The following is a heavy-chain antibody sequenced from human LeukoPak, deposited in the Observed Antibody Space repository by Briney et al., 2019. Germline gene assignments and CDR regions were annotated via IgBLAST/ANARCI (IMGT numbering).Heavy chain of an antibody. CDR2: INPNSGGT. Sequence: ASVKVSCKASGYTFTGYYMHWVRQAPGQGRDWMGWINPNSGGTDYAQKFQGRGTMTRDTSISTAYMELSRLRSDDTAVYYCARSPTSSYALFQQWGQGTMVTVSS. CDR1: GYTFTGYY. D-gene: IGHD2-2*01. V-gene: IGHV1-2*02. CDR3: ARSPTSSYALFQQ. J-gene: IGHJ1*01.